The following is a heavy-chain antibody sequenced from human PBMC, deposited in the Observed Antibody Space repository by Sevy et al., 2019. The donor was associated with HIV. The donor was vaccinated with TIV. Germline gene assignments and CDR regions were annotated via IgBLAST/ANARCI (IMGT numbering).Heavy chain of an antibody. CDR1: GFAFSTYW. Sequence: GGYLRLSCVASGFAFSTYWMSWVRQAPGKGLERVAHIKQDGLEKYYVDSVKGRFTISRDNAKNSLYLQMNSLRAEDTAVYYCSRDYSSGWYTWFDPWGQGTLVTVSS. CDR2: IKQDGLEK. J-gene: IGHJ5*02. V-gene: IGHV3-7*03. D-gene: IGHD6-19*01. CDR3: SRDYSSGWYTWFDP.